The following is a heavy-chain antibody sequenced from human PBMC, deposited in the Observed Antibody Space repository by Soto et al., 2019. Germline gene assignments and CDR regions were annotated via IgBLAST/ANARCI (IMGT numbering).Heavy chain of an antibody. V-gene: IGHV4-39*01. CDR1: GGSISTSSYY. D-gene: IGHD3-22*01. CDR2: IYYSGST. J-gene: IGHJ4*02. Sequence: QLQLQESGPGLVKPSETLSLTCTVSGGSISTSSYYWGWIRQPPGKGLEWIGSIYYSGSTYYNPSLKSRVTISVDTSKNQFSLKLSSVTAADAAVYYCARDYDRSGDYWGQGTLVTVSS. CDR3: ARDYDRSGDY.